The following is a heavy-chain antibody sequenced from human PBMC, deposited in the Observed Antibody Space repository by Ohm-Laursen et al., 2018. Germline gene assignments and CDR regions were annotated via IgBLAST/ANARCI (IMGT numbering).Heavy chain of an antibody. CDR2: IYYSGST. D-gene: IGHD2-15*01. CDR3: ARVSCSGGSCYLFSSWFDP. J-gene: IGHJ5*02. CDR1: GGSISSYY. Sequence: SETLSLTCTVSGGSISSYYWSWIRQPPGKGLEWIGYIYYSGSTNYNPSLKSRVTISVDTSKNQFSLKLSSATAADTAVYYCARVSCSGGSCYLFSSWFDPWGQGTLVTVSS. V-gene: IGHV4-59*01.